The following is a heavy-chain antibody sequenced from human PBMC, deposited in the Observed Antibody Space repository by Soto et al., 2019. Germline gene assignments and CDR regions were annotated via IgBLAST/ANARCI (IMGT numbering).Heavy chain of an antibody. V-gene: IGHV4-34*01. Sequence: QVQLQQWGAGLLKPSETLSLNCAVTGGSLSGYYWSWIRQPPGKGLEWIGEVKDGGHTNYSPSLSGRVTRSSDTSNTQFSLRLNSVTAADTGVYSCARGHEGGVATHWGQGSLVTVSS. CDR2: VKDGGHT. CDR3: ARGHEGGVATH. CDR1: GGSLSGYY. D-gene: IGHD5-12*01. J-gene: IGHJ4*02.